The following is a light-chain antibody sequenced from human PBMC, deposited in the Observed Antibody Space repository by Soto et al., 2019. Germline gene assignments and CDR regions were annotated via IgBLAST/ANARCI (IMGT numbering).Light chain of an antibody. CDR3: QQYDNLPIT. CDR1: QDIRNY. Sequence: DIQMTQSPSSLSASVGDRVTITCQASQDIRNYLNWYQQKPGKATKLLIYDASNLETGVPSRFSGSGSGTDFTFTISSLQPEDIATYYCQQYDNLPITFGQGTRLGIK. CDR2: DAS. J-gene: IGKJ5*01. V-gene: IGKV1-33*01.